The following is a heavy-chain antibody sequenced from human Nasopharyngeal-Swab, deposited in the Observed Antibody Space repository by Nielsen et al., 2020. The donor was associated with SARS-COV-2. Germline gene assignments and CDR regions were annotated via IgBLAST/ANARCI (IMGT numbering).Heavy chain of an antibody. CDR1: GFTFSSYG. CDR2: IWYDGSNK. D-gene: IGHD3-10*01. J-gene: IGHJ4*02. Sequence: GESLKISCAASGFTFSSYGMHWVRQAPGTGLEWVAVIWYDGSNKYYADSVKGRFTISRDNSKNTLYLQMNSLRAEDTAVYYCVRGLWFGELRGSGYWGQGTLVTVSS. V-gene: IGHV3-33*01. CDR3: VRGLWFGELRGSGY.